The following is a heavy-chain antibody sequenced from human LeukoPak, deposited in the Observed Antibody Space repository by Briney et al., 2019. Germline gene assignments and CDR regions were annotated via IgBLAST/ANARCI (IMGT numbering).Heavy chain of an antibody. D-gene: IGHD4-17*01. CDR1: GFTFSSYA. CDR3: AKDDDDGDHVVVDH. J-gene: IGHJ4*02. CDR2: ISGSGGST. V-gene: IGHV3-23*01. Sequence: GGSLRLSCAASGFTFSSYAMGWVRQAPGKVLEWVSLISGSGGSTYYADSVKGRFTVSRDNSKNTEYLQMNSLRAEDTAIYYCAKDDDDGDHVVVDHWGQGTLVTVSS.